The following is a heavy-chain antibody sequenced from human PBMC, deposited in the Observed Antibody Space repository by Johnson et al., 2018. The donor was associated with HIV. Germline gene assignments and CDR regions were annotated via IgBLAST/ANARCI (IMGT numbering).Heavy chain of an antibody. Sequence: VQLVESGGGLVQPGGSLRLSCEASGLTFSSYWMSWVRQAPGKGLEWVANIKQDGAEIFYVDSVKGRFTISRDNAKNSLSLQMNSLRAEDTALYYCAKGILWLRVAFDIWGPGTMVAVSS. V-gene: IGHV3-7*05. CDR2: IKQDGAEI. CDR3: AKGILWLRVAFDI. CDR1: GLTFSSYW. J-gene: IGHJ3*02. D-gene: IGHD3-10*01.